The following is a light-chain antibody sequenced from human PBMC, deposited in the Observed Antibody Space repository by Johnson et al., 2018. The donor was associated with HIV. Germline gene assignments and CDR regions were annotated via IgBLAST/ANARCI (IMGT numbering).Light chain of an antibody. Sequence: QSVLTQPPSVSAAPGQKVTISCSGSSSNIGNNYVSWYQQLPGTAPKLLIYKDDKRPSGIPDRFSGSKSGTSATLGITGLQTGDEADYYCGTWDSSLSAGFFGTGTKVTVL. CDR3: GTWDSSLSAGF. CDR2: KDD. V-gene: IGLV1-51*02. J-gene: IGLJ1*01. CDR1: SSNIGNNY.